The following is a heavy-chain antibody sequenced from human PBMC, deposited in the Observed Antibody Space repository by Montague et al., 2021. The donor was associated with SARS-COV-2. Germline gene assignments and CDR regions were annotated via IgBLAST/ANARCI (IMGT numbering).Heavy chain of an antibody. J-gene: IGHJ5*02. CDR3: ARRSLGYCSGGSCYSAFDP. Sequence: SETLSLTCTVSGGSISSSSYYRGWIRQPPGKGLEWIGSIYYSGSTYYNPSLKSRVTISVDTSKNQFSLKLSSVTAADTAVYYCARRSLGYCSGGSCYSAFDPWGQGTLVTVSS. CDR1: GGSISSSSYY. D-gene: IGHD2-15*01. CDR2: IYYSGST. V-gene: IGHV4-39*01.